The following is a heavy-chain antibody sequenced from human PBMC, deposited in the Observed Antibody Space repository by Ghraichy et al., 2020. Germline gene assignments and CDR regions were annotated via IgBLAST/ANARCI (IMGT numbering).Heavy chain of an antibody. D-gene: IGHD1-26*01. J-gene: IGHJ4*01. Sequence: EWIGSIYYSGSTYYNPSLKSRVTISVDTSKNQFSLKLSSVTAADTAVYYCSRLEESGSSLYYFDYCG. CDR3: SRLEESGSSLYYFDY. V-gene: IGHV4-39*01. CDR2: IYYSGST.